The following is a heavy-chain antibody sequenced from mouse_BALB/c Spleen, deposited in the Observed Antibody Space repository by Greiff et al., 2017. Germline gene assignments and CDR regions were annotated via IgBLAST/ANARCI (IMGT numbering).Heavy chain of an antibody. V-gene: IGHV1-80*01. J-gene: IGHJ4*01. CDR2: IYPGDGDT. CDR1: GYAFSSYW. CDR3: ARPPVVDLWAMDY. Sequence: QVQLQQPGAELVKPGASVKLSCKASGYAFSSYWMNWVKQRPGQGLEWIGQIYPGDGDTNYNGKFKGKATLTADKSSSTAYMQLSSLTSEDSAVYFCARPPVVDLWAMDYWGQGTSVTVSS. D-gene: IGHD1-1*01.